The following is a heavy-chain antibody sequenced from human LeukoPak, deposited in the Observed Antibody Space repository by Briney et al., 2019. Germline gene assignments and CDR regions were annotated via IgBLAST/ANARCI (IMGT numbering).Heavy chain of an antibody. CDR3: ATPFNCGGDCYSF. V-gene: IGHV4-39*01. CDR1: GGSISSSSYY. CDR2: IYFSGST. Sequence: SETLSLTCAVSGGSISSSSYYWGWIRQPPGEGLECIGCIYFSGSTYYNPSLKSRVTISVDTSKSQFSLNLSSVTAAGTAVYYCATPFNCGGDCYSFWGQGTLVTVSS. J-gene: IGHJ4*02. D-gene: IGHD2-21*02.